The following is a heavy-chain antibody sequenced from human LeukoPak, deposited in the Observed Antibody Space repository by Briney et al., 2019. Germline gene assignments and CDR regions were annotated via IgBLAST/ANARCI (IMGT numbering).Heavy chain of an antibody. Sequence: SETLSLTCTVSGDSISNYYWSWIRQPPGKGLEWIGYTFTSGGTNYNPSLKSRVTISVDTSKNQFSLKMTSVTAADTAVYYCARKANCYAYFDFWGRGTLVTVSS. CDR3: ARKANCYAYFDF. CDR1: GDSISNYY. CDR2: TFTSGGT. J-gene: IGHJ2*01. D-gene: IGHD2-21*01. V-gene: IGHV4-4*09.